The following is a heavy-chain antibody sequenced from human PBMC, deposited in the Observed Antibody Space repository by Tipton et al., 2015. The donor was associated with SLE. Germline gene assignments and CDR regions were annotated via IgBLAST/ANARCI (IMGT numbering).Heavy chain of an antibody. J-gene: IGHJ3*02. CDR2: ISSGDGATT. CDR1: GFTFSNYA. D-gene: IGHD3-22*01. Sequence: LSLTCVGSGFTFSNYAMTWVRQGPGKGLEWVSVISSGDGATTFYADSVKGRFTISKDNSKNTLYLQMNSLRAEDTAVYYCARDMIIVVGAFDIWGQGTMVTVSS. CDR3: ARDMIIVVGAFDI. V-gene: IGHV3-23*01.